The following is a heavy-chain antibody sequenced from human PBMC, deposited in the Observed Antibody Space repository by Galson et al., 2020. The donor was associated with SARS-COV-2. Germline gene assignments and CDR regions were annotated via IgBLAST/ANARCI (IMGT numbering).Heavy chain of an antibody. CDR1: GFTFMTYG. CDR3: AKDSEDCSGSNGDDYYYYAMDV. D-gene: IGHD2-15*01. J-gene: IGHJ6*02. V-gene: IGHV3-30*18. Sequence: GGSLRPSCAASGFTFMTYGIHWVRQAPGKGLEWVAFISFDESEKYYADSVNGRFSVPRDNSNNTLFLQMNSLRAEDSAIYYCAKDSEDCSGSNGDDYYYYAMDVWGQGTTVTVSS. CDR2: ISFDESEK.